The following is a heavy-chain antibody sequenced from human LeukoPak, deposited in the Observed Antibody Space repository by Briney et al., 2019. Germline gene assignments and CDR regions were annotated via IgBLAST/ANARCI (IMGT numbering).Heavy chain of an antibody. CDR2: IKQDGGEI. CDR3: TRDRQGSGIYSTDY. V-gene: IGHV3-7*01. Sequence: PGGSLRLSCAASGFTFSNFWMSWVRQVPGEGLEWLANIKQDGGEIHYVDSVKGRFTISRDNAQNSLYLHMHSLRAEDTAVYYCTRDRQGSGIYSTDYWGRGTLVTVSS. J-gene: IGHJ4*02. CDR1: GFTFSNFW. D-gene: IGHD3-10*01.